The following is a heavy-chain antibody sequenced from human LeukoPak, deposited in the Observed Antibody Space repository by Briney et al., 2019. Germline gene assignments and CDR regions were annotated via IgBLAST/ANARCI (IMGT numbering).Heavy chain of an antibody. CDR3: AILLGAGGN. CDR1: GFTFSSYV. D-gene: IGHD3-16*01. CDR2: ISYDGSNK. Sequence: GGSLRLSCAASGFTFSSYVMHWVRQAPGKGLEWVAVISYDGSNKYYADSVKGRFTISRDNSKNTLYLQMNSLRAEDTAVYYCAILLGAGGNWGQGTLVTVSS. V-gene: IGHV3-30*04. J-gene: IGHJ4*02.